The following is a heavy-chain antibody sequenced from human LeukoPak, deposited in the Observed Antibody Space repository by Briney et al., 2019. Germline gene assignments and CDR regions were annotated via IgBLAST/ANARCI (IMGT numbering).Heavy chain of an antibody. V-gene: IGHV4-39*07. D-gene: IGHD6-13*01. CDR3: AREGIAAAIDY. CDR2: IYYSGST. CDR1: GGSFSSYY. J-gene: IGHJ4*02. Sequence: PSETLSLTCAVYGGSFSSYYWGWIRQPPGKGLEWIGSIYYSGSTYYNPSLKSRVTISVDTSKNQFSLKLSSVTAADTAVYYCAREGIAAAIDYWGQGTLVTVSS.